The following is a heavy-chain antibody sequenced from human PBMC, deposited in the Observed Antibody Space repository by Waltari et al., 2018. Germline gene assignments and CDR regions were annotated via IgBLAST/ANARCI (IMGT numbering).Heavy chain of an antibody. Sequence: QVHLQESGPGLVKPSETLSLTCTVSGGSISSDYWSWIRQHPGKGLEWIGYIYYSGSTNYNPSLKSRVTISVDTSNNQFSLKLSSVTAADTAVYYCARGIVGATTPHFDYWGQGTLVTVSS. CDR3: ARGIVGATTPHFDY. J-gene: IGHJ4*02. CDR2: IYYSGST. D-gene: IGHD1-26*01. V-gene: IGHV4-59*01. CDR1: GGSISSDY.